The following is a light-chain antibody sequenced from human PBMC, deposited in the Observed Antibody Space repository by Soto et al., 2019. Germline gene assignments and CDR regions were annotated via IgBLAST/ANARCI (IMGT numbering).Light chain of an antibody. Sequence: DIQMTQSPSSLSASVGDRVTITCRASQSISSYLNWYQQKPGKAPKLLIYAASSFQSGIPSRFSGSGSGTDFTLTISSLQPKDFATYYCQQSYSTPEFTFSPGTKVYIK. CDR3: QQSYSTPEFT. J-gene: IGKJ3*01. CDR2: AAS. CDR1: QSISSY. V-gene: IGKV1-39*01.